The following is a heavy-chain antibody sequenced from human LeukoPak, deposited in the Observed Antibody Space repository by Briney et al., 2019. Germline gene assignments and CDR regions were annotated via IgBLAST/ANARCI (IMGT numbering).Heavy chain of an antibody. V-gene: IGHV3-11*01. Sequence: GGSLRLSCAAPGFTFSDYYMSWIRQAPGKGQERVSYISSSGSTIYYADSVKGRFTISRDNAKNSLYLQMNSLRAEDTAVYYCARGQQWEQGMDVWGKGTTVTVSS. CDR2: ISSSGSTI. J-gene: IGHJ6*04. D-gene: IGHD6-19*01. CDR3: ARGQQWEQGMDV. CDR1: GFTFSDYY.